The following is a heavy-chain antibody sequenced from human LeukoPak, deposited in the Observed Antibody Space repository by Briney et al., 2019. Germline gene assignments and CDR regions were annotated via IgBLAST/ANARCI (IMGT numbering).Heavy chain of an antibody. CDR3: ARGQECYDYGDYGWFDP. D-gene: IGHD4-17*01. Sequence: SGGSLRLSCSASGFAFSTSDMNWVRQAPGKGLEWISYISGSGAVQYYADSVRGRFIISRDNGKNSLFLQMNSLTAEDTATYYCARGQECYDYGDYGWFDPWGQGTLVTVSS. V-gene: IGHV3-48*03. CDR2: ISGSGAVQ. J-gene: IGHJ5*02. CDR1: GFAFSTSD.